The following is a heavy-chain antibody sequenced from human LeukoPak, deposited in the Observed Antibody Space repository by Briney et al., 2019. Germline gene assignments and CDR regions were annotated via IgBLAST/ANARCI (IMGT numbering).Heavy chain of an antibody. Sequence: SETLSLTCTVSGGSISSYHWSWIRQPPGKGLEWIGYIYYSGSTNYNPSLKSRVTISVDTSKNQFSLKLSSVTAADTAVYYCARVGLTMVRGVQGDYWGQGTLVTVSS. CDR3: ARVGLTMVRGVQGDY. CDR1: GGSISSYH. V-gene: IGHV4-59*12. J-gene: IGHJ4*02. D-gene: IGHD3-10*01. CDR2: IYYSGST.